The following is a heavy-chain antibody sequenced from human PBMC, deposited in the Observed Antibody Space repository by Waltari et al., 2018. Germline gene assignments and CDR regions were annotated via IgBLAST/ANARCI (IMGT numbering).Heavy chain of an antibody. Sequence: QVQLQESGPGLVKPSETLSLTCTVSGGSISSYYWSWIRQPAGKGLEWIGRIYTSGSTNYNPSLKSRVTMSVDTSKNQFSLKLSSVIAADTAVYYCARVGYYDSSGYLYFDYWGQGTLVTVSS. CDR1: GGSISSYY. V-gene: IGHV4-4*07. J-gene: IGHJ4*02. CDR3: ARVGYYDSSGYLYFDY. D-gene: IGHD3-22*01. CDR2: IYTSGST.